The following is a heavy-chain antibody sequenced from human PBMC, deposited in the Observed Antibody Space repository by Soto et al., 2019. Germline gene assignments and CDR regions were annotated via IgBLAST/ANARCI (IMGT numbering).Heavy chain of an antibody. CDR3: ASLTTFCWSGYYSYYFDY. Sequence: GGSLRLSCAASGFTFSSYSMNWVRQAPGKGLEWVSYISSSSSTIYYADSVKGRFTISRDNAKNSLYLQMNSLRDEDTAVYYCASLTTFCWSGYYSYYFDYCGQGSLVTVSA. J-gene: IGHJ4*02. V-gene: IGHV3-48*02. CDR1: GFTFSSYS. CDR2: ISSSSSTI. D-gene: IGHD3-3*01.